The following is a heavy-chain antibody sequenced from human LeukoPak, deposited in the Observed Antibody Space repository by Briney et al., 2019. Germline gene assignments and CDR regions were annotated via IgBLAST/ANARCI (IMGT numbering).Heavy chain of an antibody. J-gene: IGHJ5*02. CDR1: ARSIPTFY. Sequence: SETRSLTCTVSARSIPTFYWTWLGQRAGKGLGWIGRINYSGSTNYNPSHRGRVSMSVDRPKKQFSLTLNSVTAADTAVYYCGREGGDPRWLDPWGQGTLVTVSS. CDR2: INYSGST. D-gene: IGHD6-25*01. V-gene: IGHV4-4*07. CDR3: GREGGDPRWLDP.